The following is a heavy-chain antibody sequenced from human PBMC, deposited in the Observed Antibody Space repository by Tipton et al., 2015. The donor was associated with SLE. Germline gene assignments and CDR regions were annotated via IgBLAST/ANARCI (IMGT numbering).Heavy chain of an antibody. V-gene: IGHV4-39*01. D-gene: IGHD3-22*01. CDR3: AGHSYYYESSGYWGNWFDP. J-gene: IGHJ5*02. CDR2: MYYSGST. Sequence: TLSLTCTVSGGSISSGYYYWGWIRQPPGKGLEWIGSMYYSGSTFYNPSLKSRVTISADTSKNQFSLELSSVTAADTAVYYCAGHSYYYESSGYWGNWFDPWGQGTLVTVSS. CDR1: GGSISSGYYY.